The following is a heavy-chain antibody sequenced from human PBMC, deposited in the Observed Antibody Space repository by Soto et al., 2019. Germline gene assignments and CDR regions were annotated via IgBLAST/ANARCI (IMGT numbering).Heavy chain of an antibody. CDR2: IYYSGST. Sequence: SETLSLTCTVSGGSISSYYWSWIRQPPGKGLEWIGYIYYSGSTNYNPSLKSRVTISVDTSKNQFSLKLSSVTAADTAVYYWARSPSPYPTNYMDVWGKGTTVTVSS. J-gene: IGHJ6*03. V-gene: IGHV4-59*01. CDR3: ARSPSPYPTNYMDV. CDR1: GGSISSYY.